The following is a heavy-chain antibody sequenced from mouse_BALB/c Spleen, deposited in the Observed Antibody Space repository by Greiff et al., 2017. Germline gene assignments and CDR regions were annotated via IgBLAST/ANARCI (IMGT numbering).Heavy chain of an antibody. Sequence: DVKLQESGGGLVKPGGSLKLSCAASGFTFSDYYMYWVRQTPEKRLEWVATISDGGSYTYYPDSVKGRFTISRDNAKNNLYLQMSSLKSEDTAMYYCARGVRLRYFDVWGAGTTVTVSS. J-gene: IGHJ1*01. CDR2: ISDGGSYT. D-gene: IGHD1-2*01. CDR1: GFTFSDYY. V-gene: IGHV5-4*02. CDR3: ARGVRLRYFDV.